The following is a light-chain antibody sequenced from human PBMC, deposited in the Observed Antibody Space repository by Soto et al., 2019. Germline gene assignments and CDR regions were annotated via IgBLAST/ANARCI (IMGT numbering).Light chain of an antibody. CDR2: YDS. J-gene: IGLJ2*01. CDR3: QVWDSSSDHSVV. Sequence: SYELTQPPSVSVAPGKTARITCGGNNIGSKSVHWYQQKPGQAPVLVIYYDSDRPSGIPERLSGSNSGNTATLTISRVEAGDEADYYCQVWDSSSDHSVVFGGGTKLTVL. V-gene: IGLV3-21*04. CDR1: NIGSKS.